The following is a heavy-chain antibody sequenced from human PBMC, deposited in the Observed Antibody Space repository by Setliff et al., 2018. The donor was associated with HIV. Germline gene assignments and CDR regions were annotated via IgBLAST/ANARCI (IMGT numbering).Heavy chain of an antibody. CDR1: GFTFSAYV. D-gene: IGHD5-12*01. CDR3: APIRDGYVNWFDP. V-gene: IGHV3-23*01. J-gene: IGHJ5*02. Sequence: LRLSCAASGFTFSAYVMSWVRQAPGKGPEWVSAISARSDYTYAADSMKGRFTISRDNSKNTLYLQMNSLRAEDTAIYYCAPIRDGYVNWFDPWGQGTLVTVSS. CDR2: ISARSDYT.